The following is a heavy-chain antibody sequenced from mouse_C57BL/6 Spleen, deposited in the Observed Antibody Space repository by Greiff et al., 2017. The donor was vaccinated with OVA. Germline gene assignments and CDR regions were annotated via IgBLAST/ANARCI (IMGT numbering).Heavy chain of an antibody. CDR1: GYTFTSYW. CDR3: ARRGSTMITTGRSWFAY. Sequence: VQLKQPGAELVKPGASVKLSCKASGYTFTSYWMHWVKQRPGQGLEWIGMIHPNSGSTNYNEKFKSKATLTVDKSSSTAYMQLSSLTSEDSAVYYCARRGSTMITTGRSWFAYWGQGTLVTVSA. V-gene: IGHV1-64*01. J-gene: IGHJ3*01. CDR2: IHPNSGST. D-gene: IGHD2-4*01.